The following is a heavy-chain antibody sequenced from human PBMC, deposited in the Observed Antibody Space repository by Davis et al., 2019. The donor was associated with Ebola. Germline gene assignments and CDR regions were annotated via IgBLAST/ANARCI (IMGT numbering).Heavy chain of an antibody. J-gene: IGHJ4*02. V-gene: IGHV4-34*01. CDR1: GGSLSGYY. CDR3: ARASQYSGRWHSDY. D-gene: IGHD6-13*01. CDR2: INHSGRT. Sequence: PSETLSLTCAVYGGSLSGYYWSWIRQPQGKGPEWIGEINHSGRTNYKSPLKSRVTISLDTSKKQLSLKLSSVTAADTAVYYCARASQYSGRWHSDYWGQGTLVTVSS.